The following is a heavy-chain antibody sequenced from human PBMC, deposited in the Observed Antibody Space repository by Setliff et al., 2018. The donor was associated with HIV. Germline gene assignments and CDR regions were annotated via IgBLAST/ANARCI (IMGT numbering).Heavy chain of an antibody. CDR3: ARVLAGWTVTSYNYYYMDV. J-gene: IGHJ6*03. D-gene: IGHD4-17*01. CDR2: IFYSGST. V-gene: IGHV4-31*03. CDR1: GGSVNSGAYY. Sequence: SETLSLTCTVSGGSVNSGAYYWSWIRQHPGKGLDWIGYIFYSGSTFYTPSLKSRLNISVDTSKNQFSLKLHSVTAADTAVYYCARVLAGWTVTSYNYYYMDVWGKGTMVTVSS.